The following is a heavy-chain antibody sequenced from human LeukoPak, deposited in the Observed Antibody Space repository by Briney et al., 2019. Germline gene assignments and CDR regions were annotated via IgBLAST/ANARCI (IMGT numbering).Heavy chain of an antibody. V-gene: IGHV3-11*04. Sequence: GGSLRLSCAASGFTFSDYYMSWIRQAPGKGLEWVSYISSSGSTIYYADSVKGRFTISRDNAKNSLYLQMNSLRAEDTAVYYCARRLMVRGVIFGLNWFDPWGQGTLVTVSS. CDR1: GFTFSDYY. CDR3: ARRLMVRGVIFGLNWFDP. CDR2: ISSSGSTI. J-gene: IGHJ5*02. D-gene: IGHD3-10*01.